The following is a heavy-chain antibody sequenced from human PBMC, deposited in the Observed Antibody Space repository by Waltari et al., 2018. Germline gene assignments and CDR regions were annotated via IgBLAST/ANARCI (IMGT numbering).Heavy chain of an antibody. Sequence: QVQLVESGGGVVQPGRSLRLSCSAYDFAFRSYAVPWVRQAPGKGVGWVACISYNERNIYYVDTVKGRFTISRDNSEKMLYLQMNSLRVEDTAVYYCARDYCDRTNCHGMDVWGQGTTVTVSS. CDR1: DFAFRSYA. V-gene: IGHV3-30*04. J-gene: IGHJ6*02. D-gene: IGHD3-22*01. CDR2: ISYNERNI. CDR3: ARDYCDRTNCHGMDV.